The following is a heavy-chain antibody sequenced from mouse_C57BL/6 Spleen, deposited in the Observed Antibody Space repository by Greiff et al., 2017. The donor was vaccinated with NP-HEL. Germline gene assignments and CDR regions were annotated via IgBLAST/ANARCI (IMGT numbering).Heavy chain of an antibody. V-gene: IGHV5-9-1*02. CDR3: TRVGSHRYFDV. CDR1: GFTFSSYA. D-gene: IGHD2-2*01. CDR2: ISSGGDYI. Sequence: EVKLQESGEGLVKPGGSLKLSCAASGFTFSSYAMSWVRQTPEKRLEWVAYISSGGDYISYADTVKGRFTISRDNARKTLYLQMSSLKSEDTAMYYCTRVGSHRYFDVWGTGTTVTVSS. J-gene: IGHJ1*03.